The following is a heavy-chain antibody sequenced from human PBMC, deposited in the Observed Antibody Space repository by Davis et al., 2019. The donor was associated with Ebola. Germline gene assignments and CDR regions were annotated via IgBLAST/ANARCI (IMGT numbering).Heavy chain of an antibody. V-gene: IGHV5-51*01. J-gene: IGHJ6*02. CDR2: IYPGDSDT. CDR1: GYSFTSYW. Sequence: GESLKTSCKGSGYSFTSYWIGWVRQMPGKGLEWMGIIYPGDSDTRYSPSFQGQVTISADKSISTAYLQWSSLKASDTAMYYCARHLSYSSSWYYYGMDVWGQGTTVTVSS. CDR3: ARHLSYSSSWYYYGMDV. D-gene: IGHD6-13*01.